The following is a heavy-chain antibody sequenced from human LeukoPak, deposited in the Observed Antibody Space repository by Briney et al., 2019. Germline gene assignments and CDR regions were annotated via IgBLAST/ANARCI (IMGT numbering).Heavy chain of an antibody. D-gene: IGHD3-16*01. V-gene: IGHV5-51*01. CDR3: AKVKSFGYWFFDH. CDR1: GYRFSTSW. Sequence: GESLKISCQGSGYRFSTSWIAWVRQAPGKGLEWVGSIYIGDSDPRYSPSFQGHVTMSADKSVNTASLQWNSLQGSDTGIYYCAKVKSFGYWFFDHWGRGTLVAVSS. CDR2: IYIGDSDP. J-gene: IGHJ2*01.